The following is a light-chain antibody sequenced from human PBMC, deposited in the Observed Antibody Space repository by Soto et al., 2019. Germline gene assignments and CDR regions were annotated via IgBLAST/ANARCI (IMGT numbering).Light chain of an antibody. CDR3: EQYGSTHGFT. Sequence: EIVLTQSPGTLSLSPGERATLSCRASQSVSSSYLAWYQQKPGQAPRLLIYGASSRATGIPVRFSGSGSGTDVTLTISSMEPEAFAVYYCEQYGSTHGFTFGPGTKVDIK. V-gene: IGKV3-20*01. J-gene: IGKJ3*01. CDR2: GAS. CDR1: QSVSSSY.